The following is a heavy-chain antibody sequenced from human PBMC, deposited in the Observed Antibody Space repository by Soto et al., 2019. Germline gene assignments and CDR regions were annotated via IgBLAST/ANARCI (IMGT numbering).Heavy chain of an antibody. V-gene: IGHV3-30-3*01. D-gene: IGHD3-10*01. CDR1: GFTFSSYA. J-gene: IGHJ4*02. CDR2: ISYDGSNK. CDR3: ASAYGSGSSY. Sequence: QVQLVESGGGVVQPGRSLRLSCAASGFTFSSYAMHWVRQAPGKGLEWVAVISYDGSNKYYADSVKSRFTISRDNSKNTLYLQMTSLRAEETAVYYCASAYGSGSSYWGQGTLVTVSS.